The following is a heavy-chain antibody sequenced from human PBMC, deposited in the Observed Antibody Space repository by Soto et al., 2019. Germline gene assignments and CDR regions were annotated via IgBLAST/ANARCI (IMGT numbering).Heavy chain of an antibody. D-gene: IGHD5-12*01. CDR2: INPSGGST. CDR1: GYTFTSYY. Sequence: ASVKVSCKASGYTFTSYYMHWVRQAPGQGLEWMGIINPSGGSTSYAQKFQGRVTMTRDTSTSTVYMELSSLRSEDTAVYYCARGDGYNTYYYYYGMDVWGQGTRVTVSS. V-gene: IGHV1-46*01. J-gene: IGHJ6*02. CDR3: ARGDGYNTYYYYYGMDV.